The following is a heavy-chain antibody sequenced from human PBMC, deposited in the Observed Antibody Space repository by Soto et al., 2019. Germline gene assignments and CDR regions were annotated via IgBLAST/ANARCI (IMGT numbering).Heavy chain of an antibody. Sequence: QVQLVQSGAEVKKPGSSVKVSCKASGGTFSSYDISWVRQAHGQGLEWMGGIIPIFGTANYAQKFQGRVTITASESTSTAYMELSSLRSEDTAVDDCARVLTGPTYYFDYWGQGTLVTVSS. D-gene: IGHD1-7*01. J-gene: IGHJ4*02. CDR3: ARVLTGPTYYFDY. V-gene: IGHV1-69*12. CDR1: GGTFSSYD. CDR2: IIPIFGTA.